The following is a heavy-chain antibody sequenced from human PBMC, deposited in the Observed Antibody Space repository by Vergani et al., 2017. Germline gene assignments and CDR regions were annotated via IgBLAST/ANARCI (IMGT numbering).Heavy chain of an antibody. V-gene: IGHV4-59*01. CDR3: GRVADFYGLGSRLLDL. CDR2: MYHSGST. D-gene: IGHD3-10*01. J-gene: IGHJ5*02. CDR1: GGSISGYY. Sequence: QVRLQESGPGLVKPSETLSLTCSVSGGSISGYYWSWIRQPPGKELEWIGYMYHSGSTNYNPSLETRVTRSGDTSKNQFSLKLNSVTAADTAVYYCGRVADFYGLGSRLLDLWGQGILVTVSS.